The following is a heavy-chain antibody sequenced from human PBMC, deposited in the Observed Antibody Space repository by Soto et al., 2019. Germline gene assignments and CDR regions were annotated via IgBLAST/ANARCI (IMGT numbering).Heavy chain of an antibody. CDR1: GGSISSGDYY. CDR2: IYYSGST. D-gene: IGHD3-10*01. CDR3: ASRKSGSYSFDY. Sequence: SETLSLTCTVSGGSISSGDYYWSWIRQPPGKGLEWIGYIYYSGSTYYNPSLKSRVTISVDTSKNQFSLKLSSVTAADTAVYYCASRKSGSYSFDYWGQGTLVTVSS. V-gene: IGHV4-30-4*01. J-gene: IGHJ4*02.